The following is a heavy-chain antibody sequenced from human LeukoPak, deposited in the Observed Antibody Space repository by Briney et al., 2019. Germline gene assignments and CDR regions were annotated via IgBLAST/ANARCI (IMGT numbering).Heavy chain of an antibody. Sequence: NPSQTLSLTCTVSGGSISSGSYYWSWIRQPAGKGLEWIGHLYTSGSTYYNPSLSSRITISVDTSKNQFSLRLSSVTAADTAVYYCARDGGYRRGYFDYWGQGTLVTVSP. CDR1: GGSISSGSYY. D-gene: IGHD6-25*01. J-gene: IGHJ4*02. CDR2: LYTSGST. CDR3: ARDGGYRRGYFDY. V-gene: IGHV4-61*09.